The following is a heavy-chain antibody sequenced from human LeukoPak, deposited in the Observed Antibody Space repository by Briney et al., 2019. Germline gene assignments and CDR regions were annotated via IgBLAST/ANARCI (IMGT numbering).Heavy chain of an antibody. J-gene: IGHJ5*02. D-gene: IGHD4-17*01. CDR3: ARATVTRWFDP. Sequence: GRSLRLSCAASGFAFSSFGMHWVRQAPGKGLEWVAVIWYDGTNKYYADSVKGRFTISRDNSKNTLYLQMNSRRAEDTAVYYCARATVTRWFDPWGQGTLVTVSS. CDR1: GFAFSSFG. V-gene: IGHV3-33*01. CDR2: IWYDGTNK.